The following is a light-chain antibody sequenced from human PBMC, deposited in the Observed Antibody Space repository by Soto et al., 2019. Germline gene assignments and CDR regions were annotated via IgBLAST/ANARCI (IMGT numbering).Light chain of an antibody. Sequence: QSVLTQPASVSGSPGQSITISCTGTSSDFGGYDYVSWYQHHPGKAPKLMIFDVSKRPSGVSNRFSGSKSANTATLTISGLQAEDGADYYCSSYTSSSTPYVFGTGTKVTVL. CDR2: DVS. V-gene: IGLV2-14*03. CDR3: SSYTSSSTPYV. CDR1: SSDFGGYDY. J-gene: IGLJ1*01.